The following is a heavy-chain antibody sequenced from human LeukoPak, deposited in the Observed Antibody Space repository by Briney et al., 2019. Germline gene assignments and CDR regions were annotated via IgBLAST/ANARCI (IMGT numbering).Heavy chain of an antibody. J-gene: IGHJ6*04. CDR1: GGTFSSYA. Sequence: GASVKVSCKASGGTFSSYAISWVRQAPGQGLEWMGGIIPIFGTANYAQKFQGRVTITADKSTSTAYMELSSLRSEDTAVYYCARVAISRSELPTQYYYYYGMDVWGKGTTVTVSP. CDR3: ARVAISRSELPTQYYYYYGMDV. D-gene: IGHD3-10*01. CDR2: IIPIFGTA. V-gene: IGHV1-69*06.